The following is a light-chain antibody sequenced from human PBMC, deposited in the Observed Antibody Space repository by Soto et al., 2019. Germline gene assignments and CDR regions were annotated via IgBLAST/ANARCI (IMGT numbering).Light chain of an antibody. CDR3: QHYYNYPLT. CDR1: QDIHNY. Sequence: AVLLTQSPSSFSASTGDRATITCRASQDIHNYLAWYQQVPGKAPKLLLYAASILQTGVPSRFSGSGSGTDFTLTIDGLQSEDFATYFCQHYYNYPLTFGQETTVE. J-gene: IGKJ1*01. V-gene: IGKV1-8*01. CDR2: AAS.